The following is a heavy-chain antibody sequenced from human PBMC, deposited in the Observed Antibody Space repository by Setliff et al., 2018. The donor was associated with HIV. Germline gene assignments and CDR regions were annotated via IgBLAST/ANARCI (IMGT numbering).Heavy chain of an antibody. CDR3: ARVEYYYDSSGYYYDY. CDR1: GYTFTSFG. CDR2: ISANNGNT. J-gene: IGHJ4*02. D-gene: IGHD3-22*01. V-gene: IGHV1-18*01. Sequence: ASVKVSCKASGYTFTSFGINWVRQAPGQGLEWMGWISANNGNTNYAQRLHDRVTMTTDTSTSTVYMELSSLRSEDTAVYYCARVEYYYDSSGYYYDYWGQGTLVTVSS.